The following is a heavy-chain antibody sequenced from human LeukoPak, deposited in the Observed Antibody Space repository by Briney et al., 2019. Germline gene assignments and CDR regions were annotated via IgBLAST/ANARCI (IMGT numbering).Heavy chain of an antibody. V-gene: IGHV1-69*05. J-gene: IGHJ6*03. CDR2: IIPIFGTA. CDR3: ARGSVAGTYYYYYMDV. CDR1: GGTFSSYA. D-gene: IGHD6-19*01. Sequence: SVKVSCRASGGTFSSYAISWVRQAPGQGLEWMGGIIPIFGTANYAQKFQGRVTITTDESTSTAYMELSSLRSEDTAVYYCARGSVAGTYYYYYMDVWGKGTTVTVSS.